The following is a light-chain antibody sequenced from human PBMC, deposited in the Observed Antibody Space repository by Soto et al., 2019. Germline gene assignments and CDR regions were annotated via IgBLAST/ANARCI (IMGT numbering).Light chain of an antibody. CDR2: RNN. CDR1: SSNIGSYY. J-gene: IGLJ1*01. V-gene: IGLV1-47*01. Sequence: QSVLTQPPSASGTPGQRVTISCSGSSSNIGSYYVSWYQQLPGTAPKLLIYRNNQRPSGVPDRFSGSKSGTSAFLAISGLRSDDEADYYCAAWDDSLSGYVFGTGTTVTVL. CDR3: AAWDDSLSGYV.